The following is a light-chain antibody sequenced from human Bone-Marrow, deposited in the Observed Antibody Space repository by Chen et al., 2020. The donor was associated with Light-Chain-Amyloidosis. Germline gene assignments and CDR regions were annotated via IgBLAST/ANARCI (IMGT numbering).Light chain of an antibody. V-gene: IGLV2-23*01. CDR1: TSDVGHYDL. Sequence: QSALTQPASVSGSPGQSITISCTGTTSDVGHYDLVYWYQQHPGKAPKLLIYEDTKRPSGISNRFSGSTSVNTASLTLSGLQAEDEADYYCCSYAASVVSNYVFGTGTKVIVL. J-gene: IGLJ1*01. CDR2: EDT. CDR3: CSYAASVVSNYV.